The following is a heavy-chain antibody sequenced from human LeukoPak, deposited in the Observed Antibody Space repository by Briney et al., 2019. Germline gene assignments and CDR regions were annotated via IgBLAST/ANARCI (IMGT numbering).Heavy chain of an antibody. CDR2: GDGDGSHS. D-gene: IGHD4-17*01. CDR1: GFTLGNYW. Sequence: GGSPRLSCAASGFTLGNYWMHWVRQAPGKGLVWVSRGDGDGSHSTYADSVKGRFTIPRDNAKNTLYLQMNSLTGEDTAVYYCAYSDHFDNWGQGTLVTVSS. J-gene: IGHJ4*02. CDR3: AYSDHFDN. V-gene: IGHV3-74*03.